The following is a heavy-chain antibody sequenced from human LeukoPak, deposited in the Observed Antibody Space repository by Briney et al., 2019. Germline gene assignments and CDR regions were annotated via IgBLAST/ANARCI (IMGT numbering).Heavy chain of an antibody. J-gene: IGHJ4*02. V-gene: IGHV4-59*01. Sequence: SETLSLTCTVSGGSLNNYYWNWIRQPPGKGLEWIGFIYSSGSTNYNPSLKSRLTTSLDTSKNQFSLKLSSVTAADTAVYYCARGKYYFDYWGQGTLVTVSS. CDR3: ARGKYYFDY. CDR1: GGSLNNYY. CDR2: IYSSGST.